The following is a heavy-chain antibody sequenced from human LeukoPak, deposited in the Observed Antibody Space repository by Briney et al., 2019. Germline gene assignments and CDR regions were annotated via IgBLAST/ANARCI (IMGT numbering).Heavy chain of an antibody. J-gene: IGHJ4*02. CDR1: GFTFSSYW. CDR3: ARGYYYDSSGYTFDY. D-gene: IGHD3-22*01. CDR2: INSDGSST. V-gene: IGHV3-74*01. Sequence: PGGSLRLSCAASGFTFSSYWMHWVRQAPGKGLVWVSRINSDGSSTSYADSVKGRFTISRDNAKNTLYLRMNSLRAEDTAVYYCARGYYYDSSGYTFDYWGQGTLVTVSS.